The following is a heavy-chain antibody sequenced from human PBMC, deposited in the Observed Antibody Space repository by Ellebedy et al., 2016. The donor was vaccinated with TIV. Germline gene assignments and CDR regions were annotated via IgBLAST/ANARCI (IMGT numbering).Heavy chain of an antibody. CDR3: ARGIGALQPLKYFDS. J-gene: IGHJ4*02. CDR1: VGSFSGYY. CDR2: INHSGST. V-gene: IGHV4-34*01. Sequence: SETLSLXXAVYVGSFSGYYWSWIRQPPGKGLEWIGEINHSGSTKYNPSLKSRVTISVDTSKNQFSLKLNSMTAADTAVYYCARGIGALQPLKYFDSWGRGTQVTVSS.